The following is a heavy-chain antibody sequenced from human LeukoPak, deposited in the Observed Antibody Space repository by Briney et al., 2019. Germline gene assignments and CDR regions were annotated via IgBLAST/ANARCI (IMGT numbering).Heavy chain of an antibody. CDR2: INTNTGNP. D-gene: IGHD4-17*01. Sequence: GASVKVSCKASGYTFTSYDINWVRQAPGQGLEWMGWINTNTGNPTYAQGFTGRFVFSLDTSVSTAYLQISSLKAEDTAVYYCARETSHYGDYDAFDIWGQGTMVTVSS. CDR1: GYTFTSYD. CDR3: ARETSHYGDYDAFDI. J-gene: IGHJ3*02. V-gene: IGHV7-4-1*02.